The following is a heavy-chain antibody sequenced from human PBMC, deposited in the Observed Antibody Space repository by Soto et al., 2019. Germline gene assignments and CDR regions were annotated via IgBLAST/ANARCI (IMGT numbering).Heavy chain of an antibody. Sequence: GGSLRLSCTASGFAFNTYSMNWVRQAPGKGLEWVSAISGSGGSTYYADSVKGRFTISRDNSKNTLYLQMNSLRAEDTAVYYCAKDPGYSSGWRWYFDLWGRGTLVTVSS. D-gene: IGHD6-19*01. CDR1: GFAFNTYS. V-gene: IGHV3-23*01. J-gene: IGHJ2*01. CDR3: AKDPGYSSGWRWYFDL. CDR2: ISGSGGST.